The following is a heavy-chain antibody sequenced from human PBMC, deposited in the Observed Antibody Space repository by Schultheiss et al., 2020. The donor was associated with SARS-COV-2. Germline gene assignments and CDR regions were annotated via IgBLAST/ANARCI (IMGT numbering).Heavy chain of an antibody. D-gene: IGHD6-6*01. CDR2: INHSGST. CDR3: ARGPGGSSSSVSAYYYYGMDV. Sequence: GSLRLSCAVYGGSFSGYYWSWIRQPPGKGLEWIGEINHSGSTNYNPSLKSRVTISVDTSKNQFSLKLSSVTAADTAVYYCARGPGGSSSSVSAYYYYGMDVWGQGTTVTVSS. CDR1: GGSFSGYY. V-gene: IGHV4-34*01. J-gene: IGHJ6*02.